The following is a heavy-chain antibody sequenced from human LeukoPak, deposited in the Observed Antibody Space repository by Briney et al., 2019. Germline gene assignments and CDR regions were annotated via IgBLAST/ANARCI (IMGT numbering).Heavy chain of an antibody. CDR3: AGFVRGLPH. V-gene: IGHV3-53*01. CDR1: GFIVSRDY. CDR2: IYDGNT. D-gene: IGHD3-10*01. J-gene: IGHJ4*02. Sequence: GGSLRLSCAASGFIVSRDYMSWVRQAPGKGLEWVSVIYDGNTYYADSVKGRFTISRDNSKNTLYLQMNSLRAEDTAIYYCAGFVRGLPHWGQGALVTVSS.